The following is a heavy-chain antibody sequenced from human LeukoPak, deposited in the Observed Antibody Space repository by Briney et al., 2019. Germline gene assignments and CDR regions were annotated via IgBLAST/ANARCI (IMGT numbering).Heavy chain of an antibody. D-gene: IGHD1-26*01. Sequence: GASVKVSCKASGGTFSSYAISWVRQAPGQGLEWMGRIIPILGIANYAQKFQGRVTITADKSTSTAYMELSSLRSEDTAVYYCASGVPPRSWSGSYYVFDYWGQGTLVTVSS. CDR3: ASGVPPRSWSGSYYVFDY. V-gene: IGHV1-69*04. CDR1: GGTFSSYA. CDR2: IIPILGIA. J-gene: IGHJ4*02.